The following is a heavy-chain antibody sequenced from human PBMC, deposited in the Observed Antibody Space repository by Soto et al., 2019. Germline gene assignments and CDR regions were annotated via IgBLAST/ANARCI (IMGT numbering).Heavy chain of an antibody. CDR1: GGSISGGGFS. V-gene: IGHV4-30-2*01. Sequence: LSLTCAVSGGSISGGGFSWSWIRQPPGKGLEWIGYILHTGGTQYNPSLKSRVSMSVDKSKNQFSLHLTSVTAADTAVYYCARLQFGEGFDYWGQGALVTVS. D-gene: IGHD3-10*01. J-gene: IGHJ4*02. CDR3: ARLQFGEGFDY. CDR2: ILHTGGT.